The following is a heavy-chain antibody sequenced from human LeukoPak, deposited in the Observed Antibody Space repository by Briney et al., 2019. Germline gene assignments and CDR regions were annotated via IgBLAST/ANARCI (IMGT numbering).Heavy chain of an antibody. Sequence: GGSLRLSCAASGFTFSSYAMDWVRQAPGKGLEWVSGISGSGGSTYYADSVKDRFTIFRDNTDNTLYLQMGSLRAEDTAVYYCAKRRVGYDNSPVDYWGRGTLVTVSS. J-gene: IGHJ4*02. V-gene: IGHV3-23*01. CDR2: ISGSGGST. D-gene: IGHD3-22*01. CDR1: GFTFSSYA. CDR3: AKRRVGYDNSPVDY.